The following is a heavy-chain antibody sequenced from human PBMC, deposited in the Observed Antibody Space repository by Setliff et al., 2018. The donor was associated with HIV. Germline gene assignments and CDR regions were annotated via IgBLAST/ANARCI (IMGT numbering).Heavy chain of an antibody. CDR1: GFTLSHFA. Sequence: PGGCLRLSCYGSGFTLSHFALHWVRKAPGKGLEWVSGINWNGDIMGYVDSVKGRFTISRDNAKNSLYLKMNSLRAEDTAVYYCARNTDVDTVYRPFHICGQGTMVTVSS. D-gene: IGHD1-26*01. CDR2: INWNGDIM. J-gene: IGHJ3*02. V-gene: IGHV3-20*04. CDR3: ARNTDVDTVYRPFHI.